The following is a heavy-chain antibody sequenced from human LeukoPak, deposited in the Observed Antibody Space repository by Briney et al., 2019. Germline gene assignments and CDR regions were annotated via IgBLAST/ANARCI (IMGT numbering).Heavy chain of an antibody. CDR1: GGSISSGSYY. CDR2: IYYSGST. CDR3: ARGISGRNYYGSNWFDP. Sequence: SETLSLTCTVSGGSISSGSYYWGWIRQPPGKGLEWIGSIYYSGSTYYNPSLKSRVTISVDTSKNQFSLKLSSVTAADTAVYYCARGISGRNYYGSNWFDPWGQGTLVTVSS. V-gene: IGHV4-39*07. J-gene: IGHJ5*02. D-gene: IGHD1-26*01.